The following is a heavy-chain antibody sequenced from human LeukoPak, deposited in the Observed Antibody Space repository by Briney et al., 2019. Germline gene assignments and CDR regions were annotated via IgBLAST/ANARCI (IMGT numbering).Heavy chain of an antibody. Sequence: PWASVKVSCKASGYTFTGYYMHWVRQAPGQGLEWMGWINPNSGGTNYAQKFQGRVTMTRDTSISTAYMELSRLRSDDTAVYYCARVGIRYFDWLLFFDYWGQGTLVTVSS. V-gene: IGHV1-2*02. D-gene: IGHD3-9*01. CDR1: GYTFTGYY. CDR2: INPNSGGT. J-gene: IGHJ4*02. CDR3: ARVGIRYFDWLLFFDY.